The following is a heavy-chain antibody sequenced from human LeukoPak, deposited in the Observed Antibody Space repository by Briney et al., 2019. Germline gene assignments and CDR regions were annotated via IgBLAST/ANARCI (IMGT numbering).Heavy chain of an antibody. D-gene: IGHD1-26*01. J-gene: IGHJ4*02. CDR2: ISYDGSNK. CDR3: AKLGVVGAAHFDY. Sequence: GRSLRLSCAASGFTFSSYGMHWVRQAPGKGLEWVAVISYDGSNKYYADSVKGRFTISRDNSKNTLYLQMNSLRAEDTAVYYCAKLGVVGAAHFDYWGQGTLVTVSS. V-gene: IGHV3-30*18. CDR1: GFTFSSYG.